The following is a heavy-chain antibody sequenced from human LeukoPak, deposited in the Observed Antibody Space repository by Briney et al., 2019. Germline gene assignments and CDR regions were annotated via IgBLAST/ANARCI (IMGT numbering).Heavy chain of an antibody. CDR2: IIPILGIA. CDR3: ARYYSSSWSLYYYYGMDV. CDR1: GGTFSSYA. Sequence: GASVKVSCKASGGTFSSYAISWVRQAPGQGLEWMGRIIPILGIANYAQKFQGRVTITADTSTSTAYMELRSLRSDDTAVYYCARYYSSSWSLYYYYGMDVWGQGTTVTVSS. D-gene: IGHD6-13*01. V-gene: IGHV1-69*04. J-gene: IGHJ6*02.